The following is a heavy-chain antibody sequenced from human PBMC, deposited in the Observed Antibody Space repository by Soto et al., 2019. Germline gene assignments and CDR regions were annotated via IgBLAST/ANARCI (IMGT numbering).Heavy chain of an antibody. D-gene: IGHD6-19*01. CDR3: AKARDEQWVRLPFDY. CDR2: FSATSENT. J-gene: IGHJ4*02. CDR1: GFFFSSYT. V-gene: IGHV3-23*01. Sequence: EVQLLESGGGLVQPGGSLRLSCVGSGFFFSSYTMTWVRQAPGKGLEWVSSFSATSENTYYADSVRGRFTISRDNSKNTLFLQMNSLTAEDPAMYYWAKARDEQWVRLPFDYWGKGILVIVSS.